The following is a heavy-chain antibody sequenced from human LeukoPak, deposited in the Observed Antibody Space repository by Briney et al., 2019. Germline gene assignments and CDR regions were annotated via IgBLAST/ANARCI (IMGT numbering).Heavy chain of an antibody. Sequence: GGSLRLSCAASGFTFSSYSMNWVRQAPGKGLEWVSSISGSGTSTYYTDSVKGRFTISRDNSKNTLYLQMNSLRADDTAVYYCAKVPKGHYFDYWGQGTLVTVSS. CDR2: ISGSGTST. V-gene: IGHV3-23*01. CDR3: AKVPKGHYFDY. J-gene: IGHJ4*02. CDR1: GFTFSSYS.